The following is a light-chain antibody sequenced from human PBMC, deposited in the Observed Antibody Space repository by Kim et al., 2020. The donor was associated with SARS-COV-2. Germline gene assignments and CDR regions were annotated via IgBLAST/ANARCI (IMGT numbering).Light chain of an antibody. J-gene: IGKJ2*01. V-gene: IGKV3-20*01. CDR3: KQYGSSPYT. CDR2: GAS. CDR1: QGVRSNN. Sequence: LAPGEAATRSCRAGQGVRSNNLAWYQQKPGQAPRLLIYGASKRATGIPDRFSGSGSGTDFALTFSRLEPEDFAVYYCKQYGSSPYTFGQGTKLEI.